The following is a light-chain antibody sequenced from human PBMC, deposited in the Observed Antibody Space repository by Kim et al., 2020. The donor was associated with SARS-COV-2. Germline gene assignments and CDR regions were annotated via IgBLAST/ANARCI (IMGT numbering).Light chain of an antibody. Sequence: SYELTQPPSVSVSPGQTARITCSGDALTKKYAYWYQQKSGQAPVLVIYEDSKRPSGIPERFSGSSSGTMATLTFSGAQVEDEADYYCYSTDSSGNHWVFG. CDR2: EDS. J-gene: IGLJ3*02. CDR3: YSTDSSGNHWV. V-gene: IGLV3-10*01. CDR1: ALTKKY.